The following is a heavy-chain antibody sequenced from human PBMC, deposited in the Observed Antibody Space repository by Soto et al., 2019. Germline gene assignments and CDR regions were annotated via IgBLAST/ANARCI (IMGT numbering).Heavy chain of an antibody. D-gene: IGHD6-13*01. CDR2: ISSSSSFI. CDR3: VRDAGGSSPWAFDI. CDR1: GFTFNDYG. V-gene: IGHV3-21*06. Sequence: EAQLVESGGGLVKPGGSLRLSCAASGFTFNDYGINWVRQAPGRGLEWVSSISSSSSFIYYADSVEGRFTISRDNAKNSLSLQINSLRGEDTAVYYCVRDAGGSSPWAFDIWGQGTMVTVSS. J-gene: IGHJ3*02.